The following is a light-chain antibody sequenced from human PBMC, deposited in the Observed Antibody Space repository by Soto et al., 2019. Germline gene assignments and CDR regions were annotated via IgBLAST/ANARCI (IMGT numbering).Light chain of an antibody. CDR3: QQYNDWTPT. CDR1: QSVTSN. V-gene: IGKV3-15*01. CDR2: GAS. J-gene: IGKJ1*01. Sequence: EIVMTQSPATLSVSPGERATLSCRASQSVTSNLAWYQQKPGQAPRLLIYGASTRATGIPARFSGSGSGTEFTLTISSLQSEDLAVYYCQQYNDWTPTFGQGTKVEIK.